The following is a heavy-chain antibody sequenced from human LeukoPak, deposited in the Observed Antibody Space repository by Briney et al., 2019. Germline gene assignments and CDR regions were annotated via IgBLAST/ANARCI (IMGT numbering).Heavy chain of an antibody. CDR3: ARRGPWLDGPGDY. D-gene: IGHD6-19*01. V-gene: IGHV5-51*01. CDR1: GYRFTSYW. Sequence: GASLQISCKGSGYRFTSYWIGWVRPMPGKGLEWMGIIYPGDSDTRYSPSLQGQVTISADKSISTAYLQWSSLKASHTAMYYCARRGPWLDGPGDYRGQGTLVTVSS. CDR2: IYPGDSDT. J-gene: IGHJ4*02.